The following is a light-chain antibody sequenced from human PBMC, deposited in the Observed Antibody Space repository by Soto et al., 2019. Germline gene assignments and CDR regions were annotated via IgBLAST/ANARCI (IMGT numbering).Light chain of an antibody. V-gene: IGKV3-20*01. J-gene: IGKJ5*01. CDR3: QQYGSSPPIT. Sequence: SVLTQSPGTLSLSSGERATLSCRGSHSVSSSYLAWYQQKPGQAPRLLIYGASSRATGIPDRFSGSGSGTDFTLTISRLEPEDFAVYYCQQYGSSPPITFGQGTRLE. CDR1: HSVSSSY. CDR2: GAS.